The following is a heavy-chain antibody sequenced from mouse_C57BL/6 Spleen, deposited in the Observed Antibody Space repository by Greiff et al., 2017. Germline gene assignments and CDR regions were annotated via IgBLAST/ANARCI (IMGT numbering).Heavy chain of an antibody. V-gene: IGHV5S21*01. CDR2: ISSGGDYI. D-gene: IGHD1-1*01. J-gene: IGHJ1*03. Sequence: EVKVVESGEGLVKPGGSLKLSCAASGFTFSSYAMSWVRQTPEKRLEWVAYISSGGDYIYYADTVKGRFTISRDNARNTLYLQLSSLKSEDTAMYYSVSTTEDWYFDVWGTGTTVTVSS. CDR1: GFTFSSYA. CDR3: VSTTEDWYFDV.